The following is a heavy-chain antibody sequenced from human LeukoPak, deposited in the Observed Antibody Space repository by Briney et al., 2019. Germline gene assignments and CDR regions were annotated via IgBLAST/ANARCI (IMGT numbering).Heavy chain of an antibody. CDR3: ARPLDAFDI. Sequence: KASETLSLTCTVSGGSISSSSYYWGWIRQPPGKGLEWIGSIYYSGSTYYNPSLKSRVTISVDTSKNQFSLKLSSVTAADTAVYYCARPLDAFDIWGQGTMVTVSS. CDR2: IYYSGST. J-gene: IGHJ3*02. CDR1: GGSISSSSYY. V-gene: IGHV4-39*01.